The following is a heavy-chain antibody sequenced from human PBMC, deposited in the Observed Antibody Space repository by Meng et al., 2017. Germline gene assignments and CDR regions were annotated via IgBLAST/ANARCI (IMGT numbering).Heavy chain of an antibody. V-gene: IGHV5-51*01. Sequence: GESLKISCKGSGYSFTSYWIGWVRQMPGKGLEWMGIIYPGDSDTRYSPSFQGQVTISADKSISTAYLQWSSLKASDTAMYYRARRIKPGSSWSRIDYWGQGTLVTVSS. CDR2: IYPGDSDT. J-gene: IGHJ4*02. D-gene: IGHD6-13*01. CDR3: ARRIKPGSSWSRIDY. CDR1: GYSFTSYW.